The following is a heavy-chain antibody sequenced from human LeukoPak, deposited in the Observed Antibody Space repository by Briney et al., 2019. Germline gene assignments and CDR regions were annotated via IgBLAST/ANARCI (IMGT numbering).Heavy chain of an antibody. V-gene: IGHV3-43*01. CDR1: GFNFDRYA. D-gene: IGHD3-10*02. J-gene: IGHJ4*02. Sequence: GGSLRLSCATSGFNFDRYAIHWVRQAPGKGLEWVSLAGWAGGTTFYSDSVRGRFTISRDSGRKSVYLQMNSLTTDDTAFYFCAKELDTMFFDYWGQGALVTVSS. CDR2: AGWAGGTT. CDR3: AKELDTMFFDY.